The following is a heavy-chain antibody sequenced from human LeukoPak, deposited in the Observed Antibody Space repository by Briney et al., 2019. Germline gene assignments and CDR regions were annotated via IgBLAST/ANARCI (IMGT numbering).Heavy chain of an antibody. Sequence: GGSLRLSCAASGFTFSSYSMNWVRQAPGKGLEWVSSISSSSSYIYYADSVKGRFTISRDSAKNSLYLQMNSPRAEDTAVYYCARDVGLDWGFGDAFDIWGQGTMVTVSS. J-gene: IGHJ3*02. CDR2: ISSSSSYI. D-gene: IGHD3/OR15-3a*01. CDR3: ARDVGLDWGFGDAFDI. CDR1: GFTFSSYS. V-gene: IGHV3-21*01.